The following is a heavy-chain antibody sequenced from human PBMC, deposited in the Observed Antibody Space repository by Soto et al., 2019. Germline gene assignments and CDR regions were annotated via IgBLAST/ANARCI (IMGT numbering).Heavy chain of an antibody. CDR1: GFTFRIYS. D-gene: IGHD3-3*01. J-gene: IGHJ4*02. CDR2: MWYDGTNK. Sequence: PGGSLRLSCAASGFTFRIYSMHWVRQSPGKGLEWVAVMWYDGTNKYYGESVKGRFTISRDNSKNTLYLQMNSLRAEDTAVYYCEKAYEHNAFWSDVDCWGQGTLVTVSS. CDR3: EKAYEHNAFWSDVDC. V-gene: IGHV3-30*02.